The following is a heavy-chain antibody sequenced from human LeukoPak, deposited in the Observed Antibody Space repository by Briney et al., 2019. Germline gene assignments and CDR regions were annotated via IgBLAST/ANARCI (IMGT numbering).Heavy chain of an antibody. D-gene: IGHD2-15*01. CDR1: GFTFSSYA. J-gene: IGHJ4*02. CDR2: ISGSGGST. Sequence: GGSLRLSCAASGFTFSSYAMSWVRQAPGKGLEWVSAISGSGGSTYYADSVKGRFTISRDNSKNTLYLQMNSLRAEDTAVYYCAKVPAPNCSGGSCRIDYWGQGTLVTVSS. CDR3: AKVPAPNCSGGSCRIDY. V-gene: IGHV3-23*01.